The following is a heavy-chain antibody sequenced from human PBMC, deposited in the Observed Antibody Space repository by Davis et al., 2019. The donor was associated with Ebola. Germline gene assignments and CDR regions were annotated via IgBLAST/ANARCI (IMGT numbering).Heavy chain of an antibody. CDR3: ARKRGTTVTTDNWFDP. D-gene: IGHD4-17*01. Sequence: ASVKVSCKASRCTFTSYDINWVRQATGQGLEWMGWMNPNSGNTGYAQKFQGRVTMTRNTSISTAYMELSSLRSEDTAVYYCARKRGTTVTTDNWFDPWGQGTLVTVSS. V-gene: IGHV1-8*01. J-gene: IGHJ5*02. CDR1: RCTFTSYD. CDR2: MNPNSGNT.